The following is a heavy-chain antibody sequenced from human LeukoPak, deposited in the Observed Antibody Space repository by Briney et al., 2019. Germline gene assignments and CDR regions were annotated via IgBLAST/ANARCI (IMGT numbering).Heavy chain of an antibody. Sequence: SETLSLTCAVYGGSFSGYYWSWIRQPPGKGLEWIGEINHSGSTNYNPSLKSRVTISVDTSKNQFSLRLSSVTAADTAVYYCAKTDSGSSPNWFDPWGQGTLVTVSS. CDR3: AKTDSGSSPNWFDP. CDR1: GGSFSGYY. CDR2: INHSGST. D-gene: IGHD1-26*01. V-gene: IGHV4-34*01. J-gene: IGHJ5*02.